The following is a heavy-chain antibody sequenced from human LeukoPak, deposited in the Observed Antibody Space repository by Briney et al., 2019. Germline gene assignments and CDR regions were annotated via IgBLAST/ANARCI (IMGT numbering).Heavy chain of an antibody. CDR3: AKVSGAFDI. V-gene: IGHV3-43*02. J-gene: IGHJ3*02. Sequence: GGSLRLSCAAAGLTFSNFAMSWVRQAPGKGLEWVFLISGDGGSTYYADSVKGRFTISRDNSKNSLYLQMNSLRTEDTALYYCAKVSGAFDIWGQGTMVTVSS. D-gene: IGHD3-10*01. CDR2: ISGDGGST. CDR1: GLTFSNFA.